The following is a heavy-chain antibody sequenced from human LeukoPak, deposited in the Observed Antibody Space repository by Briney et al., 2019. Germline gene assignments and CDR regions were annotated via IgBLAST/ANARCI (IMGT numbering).Heavy chain of an antibody. D-gene: IGHD1-26*01. J-gene: IGHJ4*02. V-gene: IGHV1-8*03. Sequence: ASVKVSCKASGYTFTSYDINWVRQATGQGLEWRGWMNPNSGNTGYAQKFQGRVTITRNTSISTAYMELSSLRSEDTAVYYCGSSAPRIVGASKGLSDWGQGTLVTVSS. CDR3: GSSAPRIVGASKGLSD. CDR2: MNPNSGNT. CDR1: GYTFTSYD.